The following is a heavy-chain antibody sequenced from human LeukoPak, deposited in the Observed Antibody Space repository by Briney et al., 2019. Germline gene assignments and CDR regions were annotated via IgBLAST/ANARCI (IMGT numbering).Heavy chain of an antibody. CDR2: IYSSGST. CDR1: GFTFSDYY. D-gene: IGHD3-16*01. Sequence: PGGSLRLSCAASGFTFSDYYMSWVRQAPGKGLTWVSVIYSSGSTYYADSVKGRFAISRDDSKNTLHLQMNSLRAEDTAMYYCTRAHGRITRDAYLDYWGQGTLVTVSS. J-gene: IGHJ4*02. CDR3: TRAHGRITRDAYLDY. V-gene: IGHV3-53*01.